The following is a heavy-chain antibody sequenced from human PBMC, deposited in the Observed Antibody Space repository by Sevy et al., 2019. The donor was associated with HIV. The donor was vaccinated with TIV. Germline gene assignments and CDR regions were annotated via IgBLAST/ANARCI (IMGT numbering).Heavy chain of an antibody. CDR1: GFTFDDYA. CDR2: ISWDSGRI. Sequence: GGSLRLSCAASGFTFDDYAMHWVRQAPGTGLEWVSGISWDSGRIDYADSVKGRFTISRDNAKNSLYLQMSSLRADDTDLYYCAKDSSRFFDWSYGVDVWGQGTTVTVSS. J-gene: IGHJ6*02. CDR3: AKDSSRFFDWSYGVDV. V-gene: IGHV3-9*01. D-gene: IGHD3-9*01.